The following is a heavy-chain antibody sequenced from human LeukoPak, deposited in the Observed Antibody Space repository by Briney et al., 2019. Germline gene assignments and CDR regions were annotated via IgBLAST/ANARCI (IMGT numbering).Heavy chain of an antibody. CDR3: ARAGYDILTGYPLY. Sequence: ASVKVSCKASGYTFTSYGISWVRQAPGQGLEWMGWISAYNGNTNYAQKLQGRVTMTTDTSTSTAYMELRSLRSDDTAVYYCARAGYDILTGYPLYWGQGTLVTVSS. V-gene: IGHV1-18*01. D-gene: IGHD3-9*01. CDR2: ISAYNGNT. CDR1: GYTFTSYG. J-gene: IGHJ4*02.